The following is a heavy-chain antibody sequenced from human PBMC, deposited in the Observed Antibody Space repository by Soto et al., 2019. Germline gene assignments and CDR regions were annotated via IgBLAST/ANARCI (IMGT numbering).Heavy chain of an antibody. D-gene: IGHD3-22*01. CDR1: GFTFSNYA. V-gene: IGHV3-64D*06. CDR2: IVRNGGST. CDR3: VKEGYYYDSSGYYHGYYFDY. J-gene: IGHJ4*02. Sequence: GGSLRLSCSASGFTFSNYAMHWVRQAPGKGLEYVSAIVRNGGSTYYADSVKGRFTISRDNSKNTLYLQMSSLRAEDTAVYYCVKEGYYYDSSGYYHGYYFDYWGQGTLVTVSS.